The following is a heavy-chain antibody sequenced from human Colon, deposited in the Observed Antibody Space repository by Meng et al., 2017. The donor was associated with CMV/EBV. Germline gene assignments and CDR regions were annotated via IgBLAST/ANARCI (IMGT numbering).Heavy chain of an antibody. CDR3: ARDPFIKAFDI. Sequence: SETLSLTRSVYNGSFSGYYWNWIRQFPGKGLEWIGEINHSGSTNYNPSLQSRVTISLDKSKTQFSLRLSSVTAADTAVYYCARDPFIKAFDIWGQGTMVTVSS. V-gene: IGHV4-34*01. CDR1: NGSFSGYY. CDR2: INHSGST. J-gene: IGHJ3*02.